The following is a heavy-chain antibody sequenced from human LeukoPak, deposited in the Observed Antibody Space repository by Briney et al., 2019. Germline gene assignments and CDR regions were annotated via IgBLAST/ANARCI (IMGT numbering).Heavy chain of an antibody. CDR3: ARAPKVRGLNDYMDV. Sequence: ASVKVSCKASGYTFTSYAITWVRQSPGQGREWMGWFSAYNGNTNYAQNSHGRATMTTDTSTSTAYMELRRLRSDDTAVYYCARAPKVRGLNDYMDVWGQGTTVTVSS. D-gene: IGHD3-10*01. V-gene: IGHV1-18*01. CDR1: GYTFTSYA. J-gene: IGHJ6*02. CDR2: FSAYNGNT.